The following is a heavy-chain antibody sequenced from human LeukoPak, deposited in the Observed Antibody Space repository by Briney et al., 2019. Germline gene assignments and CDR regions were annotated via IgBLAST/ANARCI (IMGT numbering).Heavy chain of an antibody. J-gene: IGHJ3*02. CDR2: INPNSGGT. CDR3: ARGGTFITGTTGAFDI. D-gene: IGHD1-20*01. CDR1: GYTFTGYY. V-gene: IGHV1-2*02. Sequence: ASVKVSCKASGYTFTGYYMHWVRQAPGQGLEWMGWINPNSGGTNYAQKFQSRVTMTRDTSISTAYMELSRLRSDDTAVYYCARGGTFITGTTGAFDIWGQGTMVTVSS.